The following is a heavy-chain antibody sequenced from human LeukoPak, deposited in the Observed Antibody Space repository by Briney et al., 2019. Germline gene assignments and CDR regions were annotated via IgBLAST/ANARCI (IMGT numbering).Heavy chain of an antibody. D-gene: IGHD6-19*01. J-gene: IGHJ6*03. V-gene: IGHV3-48*01. CDR2: IRSSSTTI. CDR3: ARGAEGGWPYTYYYYYMDV. Sequence: GGSLRLSCEASGFTFSNYSMNWVRQAPGKGLEWVSYIRSSSTTIYYADSVKGRFTISRDNAKNSLYLQMNSLRAEDTAVYYCARGAEGGWPYTYYYYYMDVWGKGTTVTISS. CDR1: GFTFSNYS.